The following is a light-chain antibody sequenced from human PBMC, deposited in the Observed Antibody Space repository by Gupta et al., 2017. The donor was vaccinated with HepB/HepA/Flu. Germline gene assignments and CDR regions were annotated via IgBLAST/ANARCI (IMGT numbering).Light chain of an antibody. Sequence: DIVMHQSPDSLAVSLVERATINCKSSQSVLYSSNNKNYLAWYQQKPGQPPKRPIYWASTRESGVPDRFSGSGSGTDFTLTISSLQAEDVAVYYCQQDYSTPLTFGGGTKVEIK. V-gene: IGKV4-1*01. J-gene: IGKJ4*01. CDR2: WAS. CDR1: QSVLYSSNNKNY. CDR3: QQDYSTPLT.